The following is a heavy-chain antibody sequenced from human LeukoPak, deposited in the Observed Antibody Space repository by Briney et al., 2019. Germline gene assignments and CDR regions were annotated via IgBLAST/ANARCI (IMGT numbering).Heavy chain of an antibody. D-gene: IGHD6-13*01. CDR2: IRSKAYGGTT. CDR3: TREWTPKYSSSWYTPGQAAFDI. J-gene: IGHJ3*02. CDR1: GFTFGDYA. V-gene: IGHV3-49*04. Sequence: GGSLRLSCTASGFTFGDYAMSWVRQAPGKGLEWVGFIRSKAYGGTTEYAASVKGRFTISRDDSKSIAYLQMNSLKTEDTAVYYCTREWTPKYSSSWYTPGQAAFDIWGQGTMVTVSS.